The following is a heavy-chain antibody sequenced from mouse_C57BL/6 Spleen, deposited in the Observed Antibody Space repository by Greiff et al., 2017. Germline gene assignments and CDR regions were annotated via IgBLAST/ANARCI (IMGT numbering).Heavy chain of an antibody. V-gene: IGHV3-6*01. CDR2: ISYDGSN. Sequence: ESGPGLVKPSQSLSLTCSVTGYSITSGYYWNWIRQFPGNKLEWMGYISYDGSNNYNPSLKNRISITRDTSKNQFFLKLNSVTTEDTATYYCAMKGTAQASFDYWGQGTTLTVSS. CDR1: GYSITSGYY. J-gene: IGHJ2*01. CDR3: AMKGTAQASFDY. D-gene: IGHD3-2*02.